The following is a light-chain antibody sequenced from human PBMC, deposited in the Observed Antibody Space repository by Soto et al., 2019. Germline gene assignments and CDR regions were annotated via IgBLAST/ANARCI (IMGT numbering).Light chain of an antibody. CDR2: GAS. CDR3: QQYNNLPPS. Sequence: EIVMTQSPATLSVSPGERATLSCRASQSVSGNLAWYQQKPGHAPRLLIYGASTRATGITARFSGSGSGTESTLTISSLQSEDFAVYYCQQYNNLPPSFGQGTKVEIK. J-gene: IGKJ1*01. CDR1: QSVSGN. V-gene: IGKV3-15*01.